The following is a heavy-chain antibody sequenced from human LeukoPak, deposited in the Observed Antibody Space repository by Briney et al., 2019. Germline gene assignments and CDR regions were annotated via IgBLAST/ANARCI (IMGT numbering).Heavy chain of an antibody. CDR3: ARGESKRYSGYDYYVMDV. V-gene: IGHV4-61*08. Sequence: SQTLSLTCTVSGGSISSGDYCWSWIRQPPGKGLEWIGYINYSGSTNYNPSLKRRVTISVDTSKNQFSLKLSSVTAADTAVYYCARGESKRYSGYDYYVMDVWGQGTTVTVSS. J-gene: IGHJ6*02. D-gene: IGHD5-12*01. CDR2: INYSGST. CDR1: GGSISSGDYC.